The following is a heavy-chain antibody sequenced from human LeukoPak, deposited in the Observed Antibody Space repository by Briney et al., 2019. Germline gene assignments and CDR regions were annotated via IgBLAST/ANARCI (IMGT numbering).Heavy chain of an antibody. CDR3: SKDRALVATSGIYDC. J-gene: IGHJ4*02. CDR1: GFTFIRFA. Sequence: PGGSLTLSCTASGFTFIRFAMNWVRQAPGKGLEWVSAFSGRGGSTYYADSEKGRFTISRDNSKHTLYLQINSVRAAHTSLYYCSKDRALVATSGIYDCWGQGTLVTVSS. D-gene: IGHD5-12*01. CDR2: FSGRGGST. V-gene: IGHV3-23*01.